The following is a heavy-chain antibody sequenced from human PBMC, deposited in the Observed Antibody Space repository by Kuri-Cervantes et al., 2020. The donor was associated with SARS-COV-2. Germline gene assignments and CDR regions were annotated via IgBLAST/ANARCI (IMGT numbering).Heavy chain of an antibody. D-gene: IGHD2-2*01. V-gene: IGHV1-69*08. Sequence: SVKVSCKASGGIFISSSITWVRQAPGQGLEWMGRINLMFDSANYAQKVQGRVTITADKSTRTTYMELSSLTSEDTAVYYCARVHCISVSCFSAYPLDVWGQGTTVTVSS. CDR3: ARVHCISVSCFSAYPLDV. CDR1: GGIFISSS. CDR2: INLMFDSA. J-gene: IGHJ6*02.